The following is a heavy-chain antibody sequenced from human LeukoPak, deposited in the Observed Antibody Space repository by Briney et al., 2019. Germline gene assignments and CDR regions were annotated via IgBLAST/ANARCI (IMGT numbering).Heavy chain of an antibody. V-gene: IGHV3-7*01. Sequence: PEGSLRLSCTASGFTLSDYWMTWVRQAPGKGLEWVANIKQDGSAKYYVDSVKGRFTISRDNAKNSLYLQMDSLRVEDTATYYCARWRGSTSERSDYWGQGTLVTVSS. D-gene: IGHD2-2*01. CDR2: IKQDGSAK. J-gene: IGHJ4*02. CDR3: ARWRGSTSERSDY. CDR1: GFTLSDYW.